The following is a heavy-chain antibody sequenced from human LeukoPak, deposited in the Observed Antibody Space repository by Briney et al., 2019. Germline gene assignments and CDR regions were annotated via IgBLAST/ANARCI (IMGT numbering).Heavy chain of an antibody. Sequence: ASVKVSCKASGYTFTGYYMHWVRQAPGQGLEGMGWINPNSGGTNYAQKFQGRVTMTRDTSISTAYMELSRLTSDDTAVYYCARGPLTYYYGSGSYRPPPIDYWGQGTLVTVSS. J-gene: IGHJ4*02. CDR1: GYTFTGYY. V-gene: IGHV1-2*02. CDR3: ARGPLTYYYGSGSYRPPPIDY. CDR2: INPNSGGT. D-gene: IGHD3-10*01.